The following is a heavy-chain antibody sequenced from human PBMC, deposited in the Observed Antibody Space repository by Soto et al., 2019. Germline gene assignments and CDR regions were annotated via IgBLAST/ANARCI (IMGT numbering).Heavy chain of an antibody. D-gene: IGHD2-8*02. CDR3: ARVGDGHNSYWDFDY. CDR2: INHSGST. V-gene: IGHV4-34*01. J-gene: IGHJ4*02. CDR1: GGSFSGYY. Sequence: PSETLSLTCAVYGGSFSGYYWSWIRQTPGKGLEWIGEINHSGSTNYNPSLKSRVTISVDTSKNQFSLKLSSVTAADTAVYSCARVGDGHNSYWDFDYWGQGTLVTVSS.